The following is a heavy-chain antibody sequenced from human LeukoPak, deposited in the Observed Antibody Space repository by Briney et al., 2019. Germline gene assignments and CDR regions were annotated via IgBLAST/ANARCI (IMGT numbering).Heavy chain of an antibody. CDR2: ITDSGDTT. CDR3: AKSPHQVRGGEGYGMDV. D-gene: IGHD3-10*01. J-gene: IGHJ6*02. Sequence: GGSLRLSCAASGLTFDNYAMSWVRQAPGKGLEWVSGITDSGDTTYYADSVKGRFTVSRDNSRNTVYLQMNSLRVDDTAIYHCAKSPHQVRGGEGYGMDVWGQGTTVSVSS. V-gene: IGHV3-23*01. CDR1: GLTFDNYA.